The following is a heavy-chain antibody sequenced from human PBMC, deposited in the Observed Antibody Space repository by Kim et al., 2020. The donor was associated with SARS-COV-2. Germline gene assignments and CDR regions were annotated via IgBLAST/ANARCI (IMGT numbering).Heavy chain of an antibody. J-gene: IGHJ6*01. Sequence: GVSLRLSCVASGFRFSSHAMTWVRQAPGKGLERVSIISGGGDTIYYADSVKGRFTVSRDNSKNTLYLQMNSLRAEDTALYFCAKDQSGNYYYYSGMDVWG. CDR2: ISGGGDTI. V-gene: IGHV3-23*01. CDR1: GFRFSSHA. CDR3: AKDQSGNYYYYSGMDV. D-gene: IGHD1-26*01.